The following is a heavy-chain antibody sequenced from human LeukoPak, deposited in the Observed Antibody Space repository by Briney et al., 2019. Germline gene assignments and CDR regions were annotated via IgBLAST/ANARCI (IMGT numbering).Heavy chain of an antibody. V-gene: IGHV3-53*01. J-gene: IGHJ4*02. CDR1: GFSVNSNY. D-gene: IGHD2-21*01. CDR2: IHVGGST. CDR3: AREIVGSSSYYFDY. Sequence: PGGSLRLSCAASGFSVNSNYMSWVRQAPGKGLEWVSVIHVGGSTYYADSVKDRFTISRDNSKNTLYLQMNSLRVEDTAVYYCAREIVGSSSYYFDYWGQGSLVTVSS.